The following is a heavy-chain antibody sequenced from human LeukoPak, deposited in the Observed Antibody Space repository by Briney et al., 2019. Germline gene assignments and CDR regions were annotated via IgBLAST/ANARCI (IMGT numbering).Heavy chain of an antibody. D-gene: IGHD2-2*01. J-gene: IGHJ4*02. Sequence: GGALRLSCVVSGLTFRDAWMNWLRQAPGKGLDWVGRIKSNPNGGTTEYAAPVKRRFNLSRDDSKDTSYLQINSLKTEDTAVYYGAAGGIVVVPTAPWAGFDYWGQGTLVTVSS. CDR2: IKSNPNGGTT. V-gene: IGHV3-15*01. CDR3: AAGGIVVVPTAPWAGFDY. CDR1: GLTFRDAW.